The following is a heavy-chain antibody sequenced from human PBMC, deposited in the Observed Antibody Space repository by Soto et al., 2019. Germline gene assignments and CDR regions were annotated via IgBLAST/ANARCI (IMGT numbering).Heavy chain of an antibody. CDR3: ARISSGWFRYWYFDL. CDR1: GGSISSSSYY. V-gene: IGHV4-39*01. J-gene: IGHJ2*01. D-gene: IGHD6-19*01. CDR2: IYYSGST. Sequence: PSETLSLTCTVSGGSISSSSYYWGWIRQPPGKGLEWIGSIYYSGSTYHNPSLKSRVTISVDTSKNQFSLKLSSVTAADTAVYYCARISSGWFRYWYFDLWGRGTLVTVS.